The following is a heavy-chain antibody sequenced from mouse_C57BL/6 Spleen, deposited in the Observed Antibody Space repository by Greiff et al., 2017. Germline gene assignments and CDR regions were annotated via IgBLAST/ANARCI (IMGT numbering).Heavy chain of an antibody. CDR1: GYTFTDYN. CDR2: INPNNGGT. V-gene: IGHV1-18*01. Sequence: VQLQQSGPELVKPGASVKIPCKASGYTFTDYNMDWVKQSHGKSLEWIGDINPNNGGTIYNQKFKGKATLTVDKSSSTAYMELRSLTSEDTAVYYCARNDYDVGYYYAMDYWGQGTSVTVSS. CDR3: ARNDYDVGYYYAMDY. J-gene: IGHJ4*01. D-gene: IGHD2-4*01.